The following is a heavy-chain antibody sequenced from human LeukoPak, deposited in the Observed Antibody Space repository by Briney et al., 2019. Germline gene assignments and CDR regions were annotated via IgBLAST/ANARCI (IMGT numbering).Heavy chain of an antibody. D-gene: IGHD6-13*01. CDR1: GFTFSDYY. V-gene: IGHV3-11*01. Sequence: GGSLRLSCAASGFTFSDYYMSWIRQAPGKGLEWVSYISSSGSTIYYADSVKGRFTISRDNAKNSLYLQMNSLRAEDTAVYYCARGHSSSWYNWFDPWGQGTLVTVSS. CDR2: ISSSGSTI. J-gene: IGHJ5*02. CDR3: ARGHSSSWYNWFDP.